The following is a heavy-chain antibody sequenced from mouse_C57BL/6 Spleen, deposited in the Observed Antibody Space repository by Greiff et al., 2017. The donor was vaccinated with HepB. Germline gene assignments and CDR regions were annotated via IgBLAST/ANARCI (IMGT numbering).Heavy chain of an antibody. J-gene: IGHJ1*03. CDR3: ARGPLWATSYWYFDV. CDR2: INYDGSST. V-gene: IGHV5-16*01. CDR1: GFTFSDYY. D-gene: IGHD3-1*01. Sequence: EVQLVESEGGLVQPGSSMKLSCTASGFTFSDYYMAWVRQVPEKGLEWVANINYDGSSTYYLDSLKSRFIISRDNAKNILYLQMSSLKSEDTATYYCARGPLWATSYWYFDVWGTGTTVTVSS.